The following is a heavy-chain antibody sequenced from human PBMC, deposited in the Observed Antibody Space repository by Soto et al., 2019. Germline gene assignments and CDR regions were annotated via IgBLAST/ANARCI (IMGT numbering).Heavy chain of an antibody. J-gene: IGHJ3*02. CDR3: ARGLLLWFGEKSYAFDI. D-gene: IGHD3-10*01. CDR2: MNPNSGNT. V-gene: IGHV1-8*01. Sequence: ASLKVSCKASGYTFTSYDINWVRQATGQGLEWMGWMNPNSGNTGYAQKFQGRVTMTRNTSISTAYMELSSLRSEDTAVYYCARGLLLWFGEKSYAFDIWGQGTMVTVSS. CDR1: GYTFTSYD.